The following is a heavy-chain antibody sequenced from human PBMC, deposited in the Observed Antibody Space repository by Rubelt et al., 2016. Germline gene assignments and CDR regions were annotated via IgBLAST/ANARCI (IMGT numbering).Heavy chain of an antibody. CDR2: IYYSGRT. V-gene: IGHV4-39*07. CDR1: GGSISSSSYY. D-gene: IGHD4-17*01. J-gene: IGHJ6*02. Sequence: QLQLQESGPGLVKPSETLSLTCTVSGGSISSSSYYWGWIRQPPGKGLEWIGSIYYSGRTYYNPSLKSRVTISVDTSKNQFSLKLSSVTAADTAVYYCARPNDYENEGYGMDVWGQGTTVTVSS. CDR3: ARPNDYENEGYGMDV.